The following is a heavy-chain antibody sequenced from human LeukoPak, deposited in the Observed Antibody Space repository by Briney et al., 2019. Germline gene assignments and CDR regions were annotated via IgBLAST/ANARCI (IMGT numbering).Heavy chain of an antibody. CDR1: GFTFSNXG. Sequence: PGGSXXLSCAASGFTFSNXGMHWVRXAPGKGLEWLSYISTSSSYIYYADSVKGRFTVSRDNAMNSLFLQMNSLIAEDTAVYYCARVGIRFLEQYYFDYWGQGTLVTVSS. J-gene: IGHJ4*02. CDR3: ARVGIRFLEQYYFDY. D-gene: IGHD3-3*01. CDR2: ISTSSSYI. V-gene: IGHV3-21*05.